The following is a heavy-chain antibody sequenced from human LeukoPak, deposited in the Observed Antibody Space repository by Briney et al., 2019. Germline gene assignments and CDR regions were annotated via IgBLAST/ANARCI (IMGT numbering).Heavy chain of an antibody. CDR1: GFTFSSYW. CDR2: IKQDGSEK. Sequence: AGGSLRLSCAASGFTFSSYWMSWVRQAPGKGLEWVASIKQDGSEKYYVDSVKGRFTISRDNAKNSLYLQMNSLRAEDTAVYYCASSGSSSSRVAYWGQGTLVTVSS. D-gene: IGHD6-6*01. J-gene: IGHJ4*02. V-gene: IGHV3-7*01. CDR3: ASSGSSSSRVAY.